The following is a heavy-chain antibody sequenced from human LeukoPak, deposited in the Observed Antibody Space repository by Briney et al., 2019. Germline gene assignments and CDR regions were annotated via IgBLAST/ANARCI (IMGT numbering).Heavy chain of an antibody. CDR1: GYTFTSYD. J-gene: IGHJ4*02. CDR3: ARVEVYSGSYFFFRRRGSFDY. D-gene: IGHD1-26*01. CDR2: MNPNSGNT. Sequence: ASVKVSCKASGYTFTSYDINWVRQATGQGLEWMGWMNPNSGNTGYAQKFQGRVTMTRNTSISTAYMELSSLRSEDTTVYYCARVEVYSGSYFFFRRRGSFDYWGQGTLVTVSS. V-gene: IGHV1-8*01.